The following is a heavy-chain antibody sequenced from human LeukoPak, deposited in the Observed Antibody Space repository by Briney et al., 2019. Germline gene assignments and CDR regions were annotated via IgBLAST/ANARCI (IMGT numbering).Heavy chain of an antibody. Sequence: PGGSLRLSCAASGFRFSDFAMSWVRQAPGKGLECASVISASGGRTYSAESVKARFTISRDNSKNTLDLQMNSLRAEDTAVYYCAKDSVGVAGPHYWGQGTLVTVSS. CDR2: ISASGGRT. D-gene: IGHD6-19*01. CDR1: GFRFSDFA. J-gene: IGHJ4*02. V-gene: IGHV3-23*01. CDR3: AKDSVGVAGPHY.